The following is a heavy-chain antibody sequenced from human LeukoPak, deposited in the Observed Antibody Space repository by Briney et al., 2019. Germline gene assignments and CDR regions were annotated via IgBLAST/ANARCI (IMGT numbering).Heavy chain of an antibody. CDR3: ARGSRGYSYG. CDR2: IYYSGST. CDR1: GASVSSGSYY. V-gene: IGHV4-61*01. J-gene: IGHJ4*02. Sequence: PSETLSLTCTVSGASVSSGSYYWRWIRQPPGTGLEWIGYIYYSGSTNYNPSLKSRVTISVDTSKNQFSLKLSSVTAADTAVYYCARGSRGYSYGWGQGTLVTVSS. D-gene: IGHD5-18*01.